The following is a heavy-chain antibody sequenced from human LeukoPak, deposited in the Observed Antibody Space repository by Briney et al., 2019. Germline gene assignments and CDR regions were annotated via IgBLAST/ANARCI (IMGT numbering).Heavy chain of an antibody. D-gene: IGHD5-12*01. CDR1: GFTFSSYE. CDR3: ARRRPIYGGYDY. Sequence: GGSLRLSCAASGFTFSSYEMNWVRQAPGKGLEWVSYISSSGSTIYYADSVKGRFTISRDNAKNSLYLQMNSLRAEDTAVYYCARRRPIYGGYDYWGQGTLVTVSS. V-gene: IGHV3-48*03. J-gene: IGHJ4*02. CDR2: ISSSGSTI.